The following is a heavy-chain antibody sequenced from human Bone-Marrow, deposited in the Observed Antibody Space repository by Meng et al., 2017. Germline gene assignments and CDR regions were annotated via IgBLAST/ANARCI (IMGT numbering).Heavy chain of an antibody. CDR3: ARSSYYYGSGSYYAFDY. D-gene: IGHD3-10*01. CDR2: IYHSGST. V-gene: IGHV4-4*02. J-gene: IGHJ4*02. CDR1: GGSISSSNW. Sequence: SETLSLTCAVSGGSISSSNWWSWVRQPPGKGLEWIGEIYHSGSTNYNPSLKSRVTISVDKSKNQFSLKLSSVTAADTAVYYCARSSYYYGSGSYYAFDYWGQGTLVTVSS.